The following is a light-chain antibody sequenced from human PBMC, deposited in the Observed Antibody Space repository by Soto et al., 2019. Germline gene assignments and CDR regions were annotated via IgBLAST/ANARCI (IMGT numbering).Light chain of an antibody. Sequence: QSVLTQSSSASASLGSSVKLTCTLSSGHRSYIIAWHQQQPGKAPRYLMKLEGSGSYNKGSGVPDRFSGSSSGADRYLTISNLPFEDESDYYCETWDSNTRVFGGGTQLTVL. V-gene: IGLV4-60*02. CDR1: SGHRSYI. J-gene: IGLJ3*02. CDR3: ETWDSNTRV. CDR2: LEGSGSY.